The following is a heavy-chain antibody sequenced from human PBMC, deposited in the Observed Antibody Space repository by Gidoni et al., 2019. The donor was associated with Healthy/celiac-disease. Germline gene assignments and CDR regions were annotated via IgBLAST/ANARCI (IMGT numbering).Heavy chain of an antibody. CDR2: INHSGST. V-gene: IGHV4-34*01. J-gene: IGHJ5*01. CDR3: ERGHVAARLLSWVDH. D-gene: IGHD6-25*01. CDR1: GGSFSGYY. Sequence: QVQLQPWGAGLLKPSATLSLTCAVYGGSFSGYYWSWIRQPPGKGLEWIGEINHSGSTNYNPSRKSRVTISVDTSKNQFSLKLSSVTAADTAVYDCERGHVAARLLSWVDHWGQGTLVTVSS.